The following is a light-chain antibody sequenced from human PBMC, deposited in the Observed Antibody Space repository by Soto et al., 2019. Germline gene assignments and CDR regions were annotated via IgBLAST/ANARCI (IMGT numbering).Light chain of an antibody. Sequence: EIMLTQSPGTLSLSPGERATLSCRASQSISSSYLAWYQQKPGQAPRLLIYGVSSRATGIPDKFSGSGSGTDFTLTICRLEPEDFAVYFCQQYGSSPYTFGQGTKLEI. V-gene: IGKV3-20*01. CDR1: QSISSSY. CDR2: GVS. J-gene: IGKJ2*01. CDR3: QQYGSSPYT.